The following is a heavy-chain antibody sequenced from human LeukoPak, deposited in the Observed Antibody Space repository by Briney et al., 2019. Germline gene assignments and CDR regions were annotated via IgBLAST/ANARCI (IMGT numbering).Heavy chain of an antibody. V-gene: IGHV1-2*02. D-gene: IGHD6-13*01. Sequence: GASVTVSCKASGYTFTDHYMHWVRQAPGQGLEWMGWINPNSGGTKYAQKFEGRVTMTRDTSISTAYMELSRVTSDDTAVYYCARGGIRTAASKFDYWGQGTLVTVSS. CDR2: INPNSGGT. J-gene: IGHJ4*02. CDR1: GYTFTDHY. CDR3: ARGGIRTAASKFDY.